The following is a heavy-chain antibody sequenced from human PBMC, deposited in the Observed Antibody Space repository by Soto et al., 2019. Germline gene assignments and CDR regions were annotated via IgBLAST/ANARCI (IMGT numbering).Heavy chain of an antibody. CDR3: PRACERLYFDY. V-gene: IGHV4-61*01. J-gene: IGHJ4*02. Sequence: SETLSVPCTVSGGSDRSASYGGSWIRQRPGEGLEWIGYIYYSGTTNYHPSLKSRVTGSVHTSKNHGSLKLESRKEGDTAMYYGPRACERLYFDYWGQGTLVTVSS. CDR2: IYYSGTT. CDR1: GGSDRSASYG.